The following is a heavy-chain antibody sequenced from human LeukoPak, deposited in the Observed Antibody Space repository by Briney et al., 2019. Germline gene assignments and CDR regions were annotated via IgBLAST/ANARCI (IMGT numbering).Heavy chain of an antibody. CDR3: ARVSRMLGTSTLDN. CDR1: GFTFSSYS. D-gene: IGHD1-26*01. V-gene: IGHV3-21*01. J-gene: IGHJ4*02. Sequence: GGSLRLSCAASGFTFSSYSMNWVRQAPGKGLEWVSSISSSSSYIYYADSVKGRFTISRDYSKNTLYLEMNSLRVEDTAVYYCARVSRMLGTSTLDNWGQGTLVTVSS. CDR2: ISSSSSYI.